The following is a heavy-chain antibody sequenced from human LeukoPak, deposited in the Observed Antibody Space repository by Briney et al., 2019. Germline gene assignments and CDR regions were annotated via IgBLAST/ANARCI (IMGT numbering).Heavy chain of an antibody. D-gene: IGHD6-19*01. CDR2: ISGSSSYL. V-gene: IGHV3-21*01. J-gene: IGHJ4*02. CDR3: ARPSGSGWYWSIYYFDY. Sequence: PGGSLRLSCAASGFTFSSYSMNWVRQAPGKGLEWVSSISGSSSYLNYADSVKGRFTISRGNAKNSLYLQMNSLRAEDTAVYYCARPSGSGWYWSIYYFDYWGQGTLVTVSS. CDR1: GFTFSSYS.